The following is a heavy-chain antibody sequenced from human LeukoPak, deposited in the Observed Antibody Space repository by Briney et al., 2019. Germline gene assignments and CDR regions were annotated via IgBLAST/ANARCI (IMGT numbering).Heavy chain of an antibody. J-gene: IGHJ3*02. CDR1: GGTFSSYA. V-gene: IGHV1-69*05. Sequence: EASVKVSCKASGGTFSSYAISWVRQAPGQGLEWMGGIIPIFGTANYAQKFQGRVTITTDESTSTAYMELSSLRSEDTAVYYCASHYSSSWYGAFDIWGQGTMVTVSS. CDR2: IIPIFGTA. D-gene: IGHD6-13*01. CDR3: ASHYSSSWYGAFDI.